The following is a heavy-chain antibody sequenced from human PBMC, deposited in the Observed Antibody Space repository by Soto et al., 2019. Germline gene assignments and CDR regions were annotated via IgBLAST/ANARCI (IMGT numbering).Heavy chain of an antibody. CDR1: GGTFSSYT. CDR2: IIPILGIA. V-gene: IGHV1-69*08. J-gene: IGHJ4*02. Sequence: QVQLVQSGAEVKKPGSSVKVSCKASGGTFSSYTISWVRQAPGQGLEWMGRIIPILGIANYAQKFQGRVTITADKSTSTAYMELSSLRSEDTAVYYCARERSYDILTGYYLFDYWGQGTLVTVSS. CDR3: ARERSYDILTGYYLFDY. D-gene: IGHD3-9*01.